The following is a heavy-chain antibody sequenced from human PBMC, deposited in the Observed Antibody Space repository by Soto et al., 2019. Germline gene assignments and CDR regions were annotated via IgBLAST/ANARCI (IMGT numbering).Heavy chain of an antibody. Sequence: LRLSCAASGFTFSSYAMSWVRQAPGKGLEWVSAISGSGGSTYYADSVKGRFTISRDNSKNTLYLQMNSLRAEDTAVYYCAKGPSIVATLSNWFDPWGQGTLVTVSS. D-gene: IGHD5-12*01. J-gene: IGHJ5*02. CDR3: AKGPSIVATLSNWFDP. CDR1: GFTFSSYA. V-gene: IGHV3-23*01. CDR2: ISGSGGST.